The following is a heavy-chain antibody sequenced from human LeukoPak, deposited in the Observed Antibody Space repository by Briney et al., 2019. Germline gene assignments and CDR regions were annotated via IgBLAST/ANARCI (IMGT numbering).Heavy chain of an antibody. V-gene: IGHV3-74*01. D-gene: IGHD3-22*01. CDR1: GFTISSSW. CDR3: ARDGGSSGYHDALDV. CDR2: IKSDGSST. Sequence: GGSLRLSCEASGFTISSSWMHWVRQVPGKGLVWVSRIKSDGSSTSYADSVKGRFTISRDNSKNTLSLQLNSLRDEDTAVYYCARDGGSSGYHDALDVWGQGTMVTVSA. J-gene: IGHJ3*01.